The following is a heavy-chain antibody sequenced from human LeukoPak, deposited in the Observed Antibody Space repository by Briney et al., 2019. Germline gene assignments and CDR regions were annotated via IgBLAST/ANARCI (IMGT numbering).Heavy chain of an antibody. CDR2: MNLNGGNT. CDR3: ARSYGSGSYYLGNYYYGMDV. Sequence: TLKASSKVSGDTFTSLDINCGSQATGQGVEWMGGMNLNGGNTGYAQKFQGRVTMTRNTSISRAYMELSSLRSEDTAVYYCARSYGSGSYYLGNYYYGMDVWGQGTTVTVSS. J-gene: IGHJ6*02. CDR1: GDTFTSLD. D-gene: IGHD3-10*01. V-gene: IGHV1-8*01.